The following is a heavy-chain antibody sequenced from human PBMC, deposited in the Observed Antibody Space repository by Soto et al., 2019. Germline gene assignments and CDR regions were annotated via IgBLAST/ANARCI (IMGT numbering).Heavy chain of an antibody. CDR1: GFTFSNYA. D-gene: IGHD3-3*01. J-gene: IGHJ6*04. Sequence: LLESGGGLMQPGGSLSLSCAAAGFTFSNYAMSWVRQAPGKGLEWVSDISDSGGTTHSADSVKGRFTISRDNSKNTLYLQMNSLRVEDTAVYYCAKPHYDVWSGFSPFCGMDVWGEGTTVTVSS. CDR2: ISDSGGTT. V-gene: IGHV3-23*01. CDR3: AKPHYDVWSGFSPFCGMDV.